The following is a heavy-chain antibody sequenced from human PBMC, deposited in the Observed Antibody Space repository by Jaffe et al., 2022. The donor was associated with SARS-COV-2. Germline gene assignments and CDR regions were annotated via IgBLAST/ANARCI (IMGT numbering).Heavy chain of an antibody. V-gene: IGHV3-74*01. CDR3: VRIGGSNDFDY. D-gene: IGHD2-15*01. J-gene: IGHJ4*02. CDR1: GFTFSNYW. Sequence: EVQLVESGGGLVQPGGSLRLSCAASGFTFSNYWMHWVRQVPGKGLVWVSRISSDGSGTTYADSVKGRFTISRDNAKNTLYLQMNSLRAEDTAVYYCVRIGGSNDFDYWGQGTLVSVSS. CDR2: ISSDGSGT.